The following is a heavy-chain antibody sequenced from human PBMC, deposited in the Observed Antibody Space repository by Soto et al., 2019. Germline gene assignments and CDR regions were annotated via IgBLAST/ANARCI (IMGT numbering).Heavy chain of an antibody. D-gene: IGHD5-18*01. Sequence: ASVKVSCKASGYTFTSYAMHWVRQAPGQRLEWMGWINAGNGNTKYSQKFQGRVTITRDTSASTAYMELSSLRSEDTAVYYCARDQMDTAMAFDYWGQGTLVTVSS. V-gene: IGHV1-3*01. CDR1: GYTFTSYA. CDR2: INAGNGNT. CDR3: ARDQMDTAMAFDY. J-gene: IGHJ4*02.